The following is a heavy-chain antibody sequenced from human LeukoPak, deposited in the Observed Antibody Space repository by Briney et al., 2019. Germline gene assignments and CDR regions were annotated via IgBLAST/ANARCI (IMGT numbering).Heavy chain of an antibody. CDR2: IWYDGSNK. V-gene: IGHV3-33*01. CDR1: GFTFSRYG. Sequence: QPGRSLRLSCAASGFTFSRYGMHWVRQAPGKGLECVAVIWYDGSNKYYADSVKGRFTISRDNSKNTLYLQMNSLRAEDTAVYYCARERDYGDPYYFDYWGQGTLVTVSS. J-gene: IGHJ4*02. D-gene: IGHD4-17*01. CDR3: ARERDYGDPYYFDY.